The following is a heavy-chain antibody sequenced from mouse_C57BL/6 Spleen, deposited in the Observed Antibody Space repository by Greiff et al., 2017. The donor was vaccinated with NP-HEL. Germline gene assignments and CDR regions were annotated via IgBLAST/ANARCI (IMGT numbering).Heavy chain of an antibody. Sequence: VKLQQSGAELMKPGASVKLSCKATGYTFTGYWIEWVKQRPGHGLEWIGEILPGSGSTNYNEKFKGKATFTADTSSTTAYMQLSSLTTEDSAIYYCARRYYGSRESLYYAMDDWGQGTSVTVSS. CDR1: GYTFTGYW. D-gene: IGHD1-1*01. CDR3: ARRYYGSRESLYYAMDD. J-gene: IGHJ4*01. CDR2: ILPGSGST. V-gene: IGHV1-9*01.